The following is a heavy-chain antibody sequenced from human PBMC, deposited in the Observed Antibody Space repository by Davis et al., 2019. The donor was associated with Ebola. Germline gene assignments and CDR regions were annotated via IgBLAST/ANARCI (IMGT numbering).Heavy chain of an antibody. J-gene: IGHJ6*02. Sequence: PSETLSLTCAVSGGSISSGGYSWSWIRQPPGKGLEWIGYIYHSGSTYYNPSLKSRVTISVDRSKNQFSLKLSSVTAADTAVYYCAKAGAGGYSSSWVDYYGMDVWGQGTTVTVSS. CDR3: AKAGAGGYSSSWVDYYGMDV. D-gene: IGHD6-13*01. CDR1: GGSISSGGYS. CDR2: IYHSGST. V-gene: IGHV4-30-2*01.